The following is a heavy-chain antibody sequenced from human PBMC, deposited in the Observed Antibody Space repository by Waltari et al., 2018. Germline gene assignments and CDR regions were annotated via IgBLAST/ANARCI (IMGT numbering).Heavy chain of an antibody. CDR2: IYYSGST. J-gene: IGHJ6*02. CDR1: GGSISSYY. Sequence: QVQLQESGPGLVKPSETLSLTCTVSGGSISSYYWSWIRQPPGKGLEWIGYIYYSGSTNYNPALKSRVTIAVDTSKNQFSLKLSSVTAADTAVYYCARTKAPYSSSWYDLYGMDVWGQGTTVTVSS. V-gene: IGHV4-59*01. CDR3: ARTKAPYSSSWYDLYGMDV. D-gene: IGHD6-13*01.